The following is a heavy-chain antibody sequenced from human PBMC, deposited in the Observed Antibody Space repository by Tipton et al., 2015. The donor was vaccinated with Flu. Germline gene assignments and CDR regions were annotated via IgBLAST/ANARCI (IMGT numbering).Heavy chain of an antibody. CDR2: INPSGGST. CDR1: GYTFTSYY. CDR3: ARTGGAVGATYFQRGWFDP. Sequence: QMQLVQSGAEVKKPGASVKVSCKASGYTFTSYYMHWVRQAPGQGLEWMGIINPSGGSTSYAQKFQGRVTMTRDTSTSTVYMELSSLRSEDTAVYYCARTGGAVGATYFQRGWFDPWGQGTLVTVSS. D-gene: IGHD1-26*01. J-gene: IGHJ5*02. V-gene: IGHV1-46*01.